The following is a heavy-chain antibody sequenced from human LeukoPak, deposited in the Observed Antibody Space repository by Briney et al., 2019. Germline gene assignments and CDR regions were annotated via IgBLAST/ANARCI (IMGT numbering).Heavy chain of an antibody. V-gene: IGHV3-11*01. CDR1: GFTFSDYY. CDR3: ARVQGTGDGYNYYYYYYMDV. J-gene: IGHJ6*03. Sequence: PGGSLRLSCAASGFTFSDYYMSWIRQAPGKGLEWVSYISSSGSTIYYADSVKGRFTISRDNAKNSLYLQMNSLRAEDTAVYYCARVQGTGDGYNYYYYYYMDVWGKGTTVTISS. D-gene: IGHD5-24*01. CDR2: ISSSGSTI.